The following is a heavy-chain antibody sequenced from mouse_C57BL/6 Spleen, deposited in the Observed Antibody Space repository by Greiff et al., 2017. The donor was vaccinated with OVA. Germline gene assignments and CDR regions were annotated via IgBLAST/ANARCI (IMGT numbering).Heavy chain of an antibody. CDR3: TKDSNGYYAMDY. CDR1: GFNIKDDY. V-gene: IGHV14-4*01. D-gene: IGHD2-5*01. Sequence: VQLKQSGAELVRPGASVKLSCTASGFNIKDDYMHWVKQRPEQGLEWIGWIDPENGDTEYASKFQGKATITADTSSNTAYLQLSSLTSEDTAVYYCTKDSNGYYAMDYWGQGTSVTVSS. J-gene: IGHJ4*01. CDR2: IDPENGDT.